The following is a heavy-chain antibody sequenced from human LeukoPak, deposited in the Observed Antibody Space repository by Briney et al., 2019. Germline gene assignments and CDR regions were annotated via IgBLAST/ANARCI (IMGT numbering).Heavy chain of an antibody. CDR2: ISSSSSTI. CDR1: GFTFSSYS. V-gene: IGHV3-48*01. J-gene: IGHJ6*03. Sequence: GGSLRLSCAASGFTFSSYSMNWVRQAPGKGLEWVSYISSSSSTIYYADSVKGRFTISRDNSKNTLYLQMNSLRAEDTAVYYCAKVAYDFWSGYSRTYYYYMDVWGKGTTVTVSS. D-gene: IGHD3-3*01. CDR3: AKVAYDFWSGYSRTYYYYMDV.